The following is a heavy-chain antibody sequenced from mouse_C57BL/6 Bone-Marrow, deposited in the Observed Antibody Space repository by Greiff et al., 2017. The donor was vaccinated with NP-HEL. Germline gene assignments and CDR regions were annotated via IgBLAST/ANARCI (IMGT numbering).Heavy chain of an antibody. CDR1: GFNIKDDY. J-gene: IGHJ3*01. V-gene: IGHV14-4*01. CDR3: TNDAGFAY. D-gene: IGHD2-12*01. Sequence: VQLQQSGAELVRPGASVKLSCTASGFNIKDDYMHWVKQRPEQGLEWIGWIDPENGDTEYASKFQGKATITADTSSNTAYLQLSSLTSEDTAVYYCTNDAGFAYWGQGTLVTVSA. CDR2: IDPENGDT.